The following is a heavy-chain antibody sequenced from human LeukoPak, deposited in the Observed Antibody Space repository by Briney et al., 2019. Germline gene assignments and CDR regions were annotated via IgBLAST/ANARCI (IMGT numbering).Heavy chain of an antibody. J-gene: IGHJ4*02. CDR2: ISWDGGST. D-gene: IGHD3-22*01. V-gene: IGHV3-43D*03. Sequence: GGSLRLSCAASGFTFDDYAMHWVRQAPGKGLEWVSLISWDGGSTYYADSVKGRFTISRDNAENSLYLQMNSLRAEDTALYYCAKGLLASGYYPSGFDYWGQGTLVTVSS. CDR3: AKGLLASGYYPSGFDY. CDR1: GFTFDDYA.